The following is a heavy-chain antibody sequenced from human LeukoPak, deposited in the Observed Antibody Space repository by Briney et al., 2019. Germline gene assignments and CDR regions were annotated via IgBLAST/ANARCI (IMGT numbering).Heavy chain of an antibody. Sequence: ASVKVSCKASGYTFTSYGISWVRQAPGQGLEWMGWISAYNGNTNYAQKLQGRVTMTTDTSTSTAYMELRSLRSDDTAVYYCARCMIVAVCEAFDIWGQGTMVTVSS. D-gene: IGHD3-22*01. J-gene: IGHJ3*02. CDR1: GYTFTSYG. CDR2: ISAYNGNT. CDR3: ARCMIVAVCEAFDI. V-gene: IGHV1-18*01.